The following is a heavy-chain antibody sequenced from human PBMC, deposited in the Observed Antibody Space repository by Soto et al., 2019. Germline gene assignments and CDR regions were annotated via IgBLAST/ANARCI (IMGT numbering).Heavy chain of an antibody. D-gene: IGHD3-3*01. CDR3: ARGITIFGVAYGMDV. J-gene: IGHJ6*02. CDR1: GYTFTSYD. CDR2: MNPNSGNT. Sequence: QVQLVQSGAEVKKPGASVKVSCKASGYTFTSYDINWVRQATGQGLEWMGWMNPNSGNTGYAQKFQGRVTMTRNTSTXTAYMELSSLRSEDTAVYYCARGITIFGVAYGMDVWGQGTTVTVSS. V-gene: IGHV1-8*01.